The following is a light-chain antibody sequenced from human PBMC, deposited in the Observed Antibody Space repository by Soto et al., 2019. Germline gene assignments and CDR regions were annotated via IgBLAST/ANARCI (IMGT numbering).Light chain of an antibody. CDR2: DNN. Sequence: QSVLTQPPSVSGAPGQTVTISCTGTTSNVHWYQQLPGTAPKLLIYDNNKRPSGIPDRFSGSKSGTSATLGITGLQTGDEADYYCGTWDSSLSAEVFGGGTKLTVL. V-gene: IGLV1-51*01. J-gene: IGLJ2*01. CDR3: GTWDSSLSAEV. CDR1: TSN.